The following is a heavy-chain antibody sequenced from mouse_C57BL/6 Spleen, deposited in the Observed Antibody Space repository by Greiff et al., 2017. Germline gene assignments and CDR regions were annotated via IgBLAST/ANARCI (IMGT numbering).Heavy chain of an antibody. V-gene: IGHV1-52*01. CDR3: ARGMGSGDYFDY. CDR2: IDPSDSET. J-gene: IGHJ2*01. Sequence: QVQLQQPGAELVRPGSSVKLSCKASGYTFTSYWMHWVKQRPIQGLEWIGNIDPSDSETHYNQKFKDKATLTVDKSSSTAYMQLSSLTSEDSAVYYCARGMGSGDYFDYWGQGTTLTVSS. CDR1: GYTFTSYW. D-gene: IGHD1-1*02.